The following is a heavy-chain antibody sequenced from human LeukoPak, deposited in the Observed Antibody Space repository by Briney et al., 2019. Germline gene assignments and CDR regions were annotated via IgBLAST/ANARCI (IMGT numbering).Heavy chain of an antibody. V-gene: IGHV4-59*01. CDR3: VYESRSYYIFGH. CDR2: IFYSGST. D-gene: IGHD3-10*01. CDR1: GGSITTYC. J-gene: IGHJ4*02. Sequence: SETLSLTCTVSGGSITTYCWSWIRQSPGKGLEWIGYIFYSGSTSYNPSLKSRVTISVDTSRNQFSLRLSSVTAADTAIYYCVYESRSYYIFGHWGQGTLVTVSS.